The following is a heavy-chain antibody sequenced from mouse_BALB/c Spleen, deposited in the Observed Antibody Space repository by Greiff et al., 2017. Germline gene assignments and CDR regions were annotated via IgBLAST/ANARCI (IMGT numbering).Heavy chain of an antibody. J-gene: IGHJ2*01. D-gene: IGHD2-1*01. V-gene: IGHV5-9-3*01. CDR1: GFTFSSYA. CDR2: ISSGGSYT. Sequence: EVKVVESGGGLVKPGGSLKLSCAASGFTFSSYAMSWVRKTPEKRLEWVATISSGGSYTYYPDSVKGRFTISRDNAKNTLYLQMSSLRSEDTAMYYCARQGGNYRYFDYWGQGTTLTVSS. CDR3: ARQGGNYRYFDY.